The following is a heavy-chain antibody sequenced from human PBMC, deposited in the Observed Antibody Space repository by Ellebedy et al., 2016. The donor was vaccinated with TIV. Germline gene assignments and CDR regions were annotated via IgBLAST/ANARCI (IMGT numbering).Heavy chain of an antibody. J-gene: IGHJ6*02. CDR3: ARILTAYYNQYYDGMGV. CDR2: LFHTGRT. D-gene: IGHD3-9*01. CDR1: GASISSNNW. Sequence: SETLSLTXAVSGASISSNNWWSWLRQPPGNGLEWIGDLFHTGRTNYNPSLKSRVTISVEKSKNQFSLVLRSVTAADTAIYYGARILTAYYNQYYDGMGVWGQGTTVTVSS. V-gene: IGHV4-4*02.